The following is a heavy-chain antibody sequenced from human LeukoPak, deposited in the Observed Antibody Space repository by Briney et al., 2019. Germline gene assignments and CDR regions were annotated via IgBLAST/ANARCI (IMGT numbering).Heavy chain of an antibody. CDR3: AKVSGSRGHIFDY. CDR2: ISSSSSTI. CDR1: GFTFSSYS. D-gene: IGHD3-10*01. J-gene: IGHJ4*02. V-gene: IGHV3-48*01. Sequence: PGGSLRLSCAASGFTFSSYSMNWVRQAPGKGLEWVSYISSSSSTIYYADSVKGRFTISRDNAKNTLYLQMNSLRAEDTAVYYCAKVSGSRGHIFDYWGQGTLVTVSS.